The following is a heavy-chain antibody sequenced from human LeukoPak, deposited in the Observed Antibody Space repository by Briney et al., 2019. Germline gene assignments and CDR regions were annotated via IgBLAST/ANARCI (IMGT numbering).Heavy chain of an antibody. V-gene: IGHV3-23*01. CDR1: GFTFSSYA. CDR3: TRRYYDSSGYRGAFDI. Sequence: GGSLRLSCAASGFTFSSYAMSWVRQAPGKGLEWVSAISGSGGSTYYADSVKGRFTISRDNSKNTLYLQMNSLRAEDTAVYYCTRRYYDSSGYRGAFDIWGQGTMVTVSS. J-gene: IGHJ3*02. CDR2: ISGSGGST. D-gene: IGHD3-22*01.